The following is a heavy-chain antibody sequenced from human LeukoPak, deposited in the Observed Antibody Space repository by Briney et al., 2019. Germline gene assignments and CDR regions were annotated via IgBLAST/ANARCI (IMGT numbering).Heavy chain of an antibody. CDR2: IYTSGST. V-gene: IGHV4-4*07. Sequence: SETLSLTCTVSGGSISSYYWSWIRQPAGKGLEWIGRIYTSGSTNYNPSLKSRVTMSVDTSKNQFSLKLSSVTAADTAVYHCARDWARVWYDSSGYYPEGNWFDPWGQGTLVTVSS. CDR3: ARDWARVWYDSSGYYPEGNWFDP. D-gene: IGHD3-22*01. CDR1: GGSISSYY. J-gene: IGHJ5*02.